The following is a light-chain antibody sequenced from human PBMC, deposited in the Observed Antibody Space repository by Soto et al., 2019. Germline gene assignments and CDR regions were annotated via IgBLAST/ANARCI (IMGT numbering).Light chain of an antibody. CDR2: GAS. Sequence: EIVLTQSPDTLSLSPGERATLSCRASQSISSTQLVWYQQKPGQAPTLLIFGASSRATGIPARFSGSGSGTDFTLTISSLEPEDFAVYYCQQRRYGLTFGGGTKVDIK. CDR1: QSISSTQ. V-gene: IGKV3D-20*02. J-gene: IGKJ4*01. CDR3: QQRRYGLT.